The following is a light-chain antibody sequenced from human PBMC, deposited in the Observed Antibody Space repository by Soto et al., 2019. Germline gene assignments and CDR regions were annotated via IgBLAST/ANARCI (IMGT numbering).Light chain of an antibody. V-gene: IGKV1-33*01. J-gene: IGKJ3*01. CDR3: QQYYSPPV. Sequence: DIQMTQSPSSLSASVGDRLTITCQASQEISNALSWYQEKPGKAPKLLIYDTSNLQAGVPPRFSGSRSGTDFTFTINNLQPEDIATYYCQQYYSPPVFGPGTRVQI. CDR1: QEISNA. CDR2: DTS.